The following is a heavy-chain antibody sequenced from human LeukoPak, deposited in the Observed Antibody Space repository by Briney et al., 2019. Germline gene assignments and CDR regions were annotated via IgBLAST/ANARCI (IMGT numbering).Heavy chain of an antibody. CDR3: ARDGADGYNYGWYFDL. CDR1: GGSISSSSYY. D-gene: IGHD5-24*01. J-gene: IGHJ2*01. CDR2: IYYSGST. V-gene: IGHV4-39*07. Sequence: SETLSLTCTVSGGSISSSSYYWGWLRQPPGTGLEWIGSIYYSGSTYYNPSLKSRVTISVDTSKNQFSLKLSSVTAADTAVYYCARDGADGYNYGWYFDLWGRGTLVTVSS.